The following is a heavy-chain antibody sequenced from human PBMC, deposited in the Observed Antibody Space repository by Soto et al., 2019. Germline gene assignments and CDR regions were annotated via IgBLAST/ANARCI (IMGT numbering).Heavy chain of an antibody. V-gene: IGHV3-15*07. Sequence: EVQLVESGGDLVNPGGSLRLSCAASGFTFSNSWMHWVRQAPGKGLEWVGRIKSKTDGETTDYAAPVKGRFAISRDDSKDTLYLQMNSLKTEDTAVYYCISLWLGIWGQGTLVTVSS. J-gene: IGHJ4*02. CDR1: GFTFSNSW. CDR3: ISLWLGI. D-gene: IGHD3-10*01. CDR2: IKSKTDGETT.